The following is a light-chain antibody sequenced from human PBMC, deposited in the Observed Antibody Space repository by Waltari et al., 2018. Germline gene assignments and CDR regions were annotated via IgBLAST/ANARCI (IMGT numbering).Light chain of an antibody. CDR2: AAS. CDR1: QSVSTY. Sequence: AIRMTQSPSSLSASTGDRVTITCRASQSVSTYVAWYQQKPGKAPKLLSSAASTLQRGVPLRFSGSGSGTDFTLSISCLQSEDFATYYCQQYYDYQRSFGQGTKVEIK. V-gene: IGKV1-8*01. J-gene: IGKJ1*01. CDR3: QQYYDYQRS.